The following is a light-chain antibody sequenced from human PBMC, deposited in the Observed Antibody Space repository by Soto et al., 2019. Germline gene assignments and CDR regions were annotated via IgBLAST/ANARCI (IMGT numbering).Light chain of an antibody. CDR3: HHYGGSPIT. J-gene: IGKJ5*01. CDR1: QSVNIK. Sequence: EIVMTQPPATLSLSPGARATLSCRASQSVNIKLGWFQQKPGQAPRLLIYGASTRATGIPDRFSGSGSGTDFTLTISRLEPEDFAVYYCHHYGGSPITFGQRTRLEI. CDR2: GAS. V-gene: IGKV3-20*01.